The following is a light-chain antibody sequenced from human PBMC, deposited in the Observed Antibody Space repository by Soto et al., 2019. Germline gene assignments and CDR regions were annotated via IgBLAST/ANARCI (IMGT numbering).Light chain of an antibody. CDR2: EVT. V-gene: IGLV2-14*01. Sequence: QSVLTQPASVSGSPGQSITISCTGTSSDVCGYNYVSWYQQFPGKSPKVMISEVTNRPSGISNRFSGSKSGNTASPTISGLQAEDEADYYCSSYTRSNNLLFGGGTKLTVL. J-gene: IGLJ2*01. CDR3: SSYTRSNNLL. CDR1: SSDVCGYNY.